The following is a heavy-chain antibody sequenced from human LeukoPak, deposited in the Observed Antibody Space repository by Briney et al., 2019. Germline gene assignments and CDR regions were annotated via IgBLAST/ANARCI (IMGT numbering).Heavy chain of an antibody. D-gene: IGHD5-12*01. J-gene: IGHJ4*02. Sequence: GASVKVSCKASGGTFSSYAINWVRQAPGQGLEWMGGIIPIFGTANYAQKFQGRVTITADRSTSTAYMELSSLRSDDTAVYYCARGYSGYDWVFDYWGQGTLVTVSS. CDR1: GGTFSSYA. V-gene: IGHV1-69*06. CDR3: ARGYSGYDWVFDY. CDR2: IIPIFGTA.